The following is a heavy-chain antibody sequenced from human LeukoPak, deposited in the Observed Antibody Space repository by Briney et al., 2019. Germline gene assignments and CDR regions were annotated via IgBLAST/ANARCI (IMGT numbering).Heavy chain of an antibody. CDR3: AKDTEWLRSVGYFDY. CDR2: INHSGST. CDR1: GGSFSGYY. Sequence: SETLSLTCAVYGGSFSGYYWSWIRQPPGKGLEWIGEINHSGSTNYNPSLKSRVTISVDTSKNQFSLKLSSVTAADTAVYYCAKDTEWLRSVGYFDYWGQGTLVTVSS. J-gene: IGHJ4*02. D-gene: IGHD5-12*01. V-gene: IGHV4-34*01.